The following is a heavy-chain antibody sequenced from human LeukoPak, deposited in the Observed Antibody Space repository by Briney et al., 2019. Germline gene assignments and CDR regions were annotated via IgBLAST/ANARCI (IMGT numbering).Heavy chain of an antibody. Sequence: GGSLRLSCAASGFTFSSYAMSWVRQAPGKGLEWVSAISGSGGSTYYADSVKGRFTISRDNSKSTLYLQMNSLRAEDTAVYYCANGDYDFWSEQFDYWGQGTLVTVSS. J-gene: IGHJ4*02. V-gene: IGHV3-23*01. CDR1: GFTFSSYA. D-gene: IGHD3-3*01. CDR2: ISGSGGST. CDR3: ANGDYDFWSEQFDY.